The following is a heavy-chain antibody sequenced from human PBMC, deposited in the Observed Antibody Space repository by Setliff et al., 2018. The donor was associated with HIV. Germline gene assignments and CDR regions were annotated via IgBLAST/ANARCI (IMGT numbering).Heavy chain of an antibody. CDR2: IYYSGAT. D-gene: IGHD6-19*01. Sequence: PSETLSLTCTVSGGSININNYYWGWIRQPPGKGLEWIGSIYYSGATYYKPSLKSRLTIAIDTSKNQFSLKLRSVTAADTAVYYCAREDIAVASAFDIWGQGTMVTVSS. CDR1: GGSININNYY. CDR3: AREDIAVASAFDI. J-gene: IGHJ3*02. V-gene: IGHV4-39*02.